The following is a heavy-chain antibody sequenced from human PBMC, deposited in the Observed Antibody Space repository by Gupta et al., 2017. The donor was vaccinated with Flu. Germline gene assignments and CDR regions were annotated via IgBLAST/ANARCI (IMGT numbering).Heavy chain of an antibody. Sequence: EVHLLESGGDLVQPGGSLRLSGADSGFSFSLSTMIWVRQSPGKGREWVSAVINDGTTQYADSLKGRFTISRDNSKNTVYLQMDSLTVEDTAIYYCVPGCDGFNGHFRYWGQGTLVTVSS. CDR2: VINDGTT. CDR1: GFSFSLST. D-gene: IGHD5-24*01. CDR3: VPGCDGFNGHFRY. J-gene: IGHJ4*02. V-gene: IGHV3-23*01.